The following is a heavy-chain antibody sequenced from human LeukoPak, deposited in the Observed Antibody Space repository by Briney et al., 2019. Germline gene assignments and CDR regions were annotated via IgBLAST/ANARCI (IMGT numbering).Heavy chain of an antibody. D-gene: IGHD2-21*02. CDR3: ARDPPAYCGGDCYAHFSDY. V-gene: IGHV1-2*02. J-gene: IGHJ4*02. CDR2: INPNSGGT. Sequence: ASVKVSCKASGYIFSNYGISWVRQAPGQGLEWMGWINPNSGGTNYAQKFQGRVTMTRDTSISTAYMELSRLRSDDTAVYYCARDPPAYCGGDCYAHFSDYWGQGTLVTVSS. CDR1: GYIFSNYG.